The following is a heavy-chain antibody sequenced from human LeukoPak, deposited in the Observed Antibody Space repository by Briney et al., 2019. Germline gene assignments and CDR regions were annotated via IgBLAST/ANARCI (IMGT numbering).Heavy chain of an antibody. CDR1: GFTFSSYA. V-gene: IGHV3-23*01. J-gene: IGHJ6*04. Sequence: GGSLRLSCAASGFTFSSYAMSWVRQAPGKGLEWGSAISGSGGSTYYADSVKGRFTISRDNAKNTLYLQLNSLRAEDTAVYYCAKPSGRGHYYYYYGMDVWGKGTTVTVSS. CDR3: AKPSGRGHYYYYYGMDV. CDR2: ISGSGGST.